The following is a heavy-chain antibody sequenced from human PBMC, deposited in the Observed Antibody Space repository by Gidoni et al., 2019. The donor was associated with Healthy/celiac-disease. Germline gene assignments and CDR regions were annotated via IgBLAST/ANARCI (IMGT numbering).Heavy chain of an antibody. D-gene: IGHD1-26*01. CDR1: GGSISSGGYY. V-gene: IGHV4-31*03. CDR2: LYYSGST. CDR3: ARLGGKTNRFDP. J-gene: IGHJ5*02. Sequence: QVQLQESGPGLVKPSQTLSLTCTVSGGSISSGGYYWSWVRQHPGKGLEWIGYLYYSGSTYYNPSLKSRLTISVDTSKNQFSLKLSSVTAADTAVYYCARLGGKTNRFDPWGQGTLVTVSS.